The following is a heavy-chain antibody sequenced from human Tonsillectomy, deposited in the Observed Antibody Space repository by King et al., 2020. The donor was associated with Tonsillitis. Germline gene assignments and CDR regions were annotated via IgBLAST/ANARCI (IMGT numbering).Heavy chain of an antibody. Sequence: VQLVESGGGLIQPGGSLRLSCAASGVNVSSNYMSWVRQAPGRGLEWVSVIYRGGSTYYADSVKARFTVPRDKFKNTVDLQMNSLRAEDTAVYYCARDRGMTGSYWYFDLWGRGTLVTASS. D-gene: IGHD3-9*01. J-gene: IGHJ2*01. CDR3: ARDRGMTGSYWYFDL. CDR2: IYRGGST. V-gene: IGHV3-53*01. CDR1: GVNVSSNY.